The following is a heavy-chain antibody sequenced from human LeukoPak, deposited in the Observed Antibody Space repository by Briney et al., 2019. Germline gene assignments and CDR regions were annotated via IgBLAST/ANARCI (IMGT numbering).Heavy chain of an antibody. CDR1: GGSISNSGYY. D-gene: IGHD3-3*02. Sequence: SETLSLTCTVSGGSISNSGYYWGWIRQPPGKGLKWIGSISHSGSTYYNPSLKSRVTISVDTSKNQFSLKLSSLTAADTAVYYCARLRRSRLAEFDYWGQGTLVTVSS. J-gene: IGHJ4*02. CDR3: ARLRRSRLAEFDY. V-gene: IGHV4-39*07. CDR2: ISHSGST.